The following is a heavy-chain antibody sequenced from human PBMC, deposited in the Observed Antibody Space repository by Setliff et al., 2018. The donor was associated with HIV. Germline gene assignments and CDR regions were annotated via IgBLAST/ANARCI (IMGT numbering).Heavy chain of an antibody. CDR3: ARGLSFYDPGGFDY. CDR2: IYNTGST. D-gene: IGHD3-22*01. J-gene: IGHJ4*02. V-gene: IGHV4-4*09. Sequence: SETLSLTCTVSGGSISSYYWSWIRQPPGKGLEWIGYIYNTGSTYHSPSLVSRVTISIDTSKNQFSLKLSSVTAADTAVYYCARGLSFYDPGGFDYWGQGTLVTVSS. CDR1: GGSISSYY.